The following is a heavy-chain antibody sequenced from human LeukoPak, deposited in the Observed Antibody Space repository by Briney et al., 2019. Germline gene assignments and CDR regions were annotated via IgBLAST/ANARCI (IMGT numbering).Heavy chain of an antibody. V-gene: IGHV1-8*03. Sequence: ASVKVSCKASGYTFTSYDINWVRQATGQGLEWMGWMNPNSGNTGCAQKFQGRVTITRNTSISTAYMELSSLRSEDTAVYYCARGRGYSYGYGWFDPWGQGTLVTVSS. CDR3: ARGRGYSYGYGWFDP. CDR1: GYTFTSYD. J-gene: IGHJ5*02. CDR2: MNPNSGNT. D-gene: IGHD5-18*01.